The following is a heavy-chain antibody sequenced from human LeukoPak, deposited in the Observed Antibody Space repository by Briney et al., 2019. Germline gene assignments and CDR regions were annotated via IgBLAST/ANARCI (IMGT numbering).Heavy chain of an antibody. V-gene: IGHV3-74*01. CDR2: INSDGSST. J-gene: IGHJ4*02. D-gene: IGHD6-13*01. CDR3: ARGGIAAFDY. CDR1: GFTLSSYR. Sequence: GGSLRLSCAASGFTLSSYRMHWVRQAPGKGLVWVSRINSDGSSTSYADSVQGRFTISRDNAKNSLYLQMNSLRAEDTAVYYCARGGIAAFDYWGQGTLVTVSS.